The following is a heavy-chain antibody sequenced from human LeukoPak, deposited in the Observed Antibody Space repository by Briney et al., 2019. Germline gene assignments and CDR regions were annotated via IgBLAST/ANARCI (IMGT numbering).Heavy chain of an antibody. CDR1: GFTFRSYW. CDR3: ARDWRLDWFDP. D-gene: IGHD3-3*01. J-gene: IGHJ5*02. Sequence: PGGSLRLSCEASGFTFRSYWMHWVRQAPGKGLVWVSRINGDGSSTSYADSVKGRFTISRDNAKNTLYLQMNSLRAEDTAVYYCARDWRLDWFDPRGQGTLVTVSS. V-gene: IGHV3-74*01. CDR2: INGDGSST.